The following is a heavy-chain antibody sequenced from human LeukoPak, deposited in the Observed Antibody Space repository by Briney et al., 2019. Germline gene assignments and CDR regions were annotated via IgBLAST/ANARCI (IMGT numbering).Heavy chain of an antibody. Sequence: PSETLSLTCTVSGGSISSSSYYWGWIRQPPGRGLEWIGYIYYSGNTYYNPSLKSRVTIPVDTSKNQFSLRLSSVTAADTAVYYCARAAWNSKGVDYWGQGTLVTVSS. V-gene: IGHV4-30-4*08. CDR3: ARAAWNSKGVDY. D-gene: IGHD1-7*01. CDR2: IYYSGNT. J-gene: IGHJ4*02. CDR1: GGSISSSSYY.